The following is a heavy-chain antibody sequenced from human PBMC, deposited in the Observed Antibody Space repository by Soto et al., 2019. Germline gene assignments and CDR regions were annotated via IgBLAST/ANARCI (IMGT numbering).Heavy chain of an antibody. CDR2: IHYSGSI. D-gene: IGHD3-10*01. J-gene: IGHJ4*02. CDR3: ASHSQNGPPLWFGELLS. CDR1: GASISSYY. V-gene: IGHV4-59*01. Sequence: QVQLQESGPGLVKPSETLSLTCTVSGASISSYYWSWIRQPPGKGLDWIGYIHYSGSINYNPSLKSRVTISIDTSKNQFSLNLSSVTAADTAVYYCASHSQNGPPLWFGELLSWGQGTLVTVSS.